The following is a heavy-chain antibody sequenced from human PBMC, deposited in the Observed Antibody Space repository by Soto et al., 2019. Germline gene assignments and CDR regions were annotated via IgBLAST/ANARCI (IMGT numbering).Heavy chain of an antibody. CDR2: IYTSGST. CDR3: ARSSHKESWFNP. Sequence: QVQLQESDPGLVKPSETLSLSCTVSNGSLSNSYWNWIRQPAGKGLEWIGRIYTSGSTNYNPSLSRRRTMSVDTSKNQFSLKLNSVTAADTAVYYCARSSHKESWFNPWGQGTLVTVSS. CDR1: NGSLSNSY. D-gene: IGHD6-13*01. V-gene: IGHV4-4*07. J-gene: IGHJ5*02.